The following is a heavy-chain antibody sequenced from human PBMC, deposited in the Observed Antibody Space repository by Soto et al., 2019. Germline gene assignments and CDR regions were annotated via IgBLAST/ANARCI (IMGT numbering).Heavy chain of an antibody. V-gene: IGHV1-18*01. D-gene: IGHD2-2*01. Sequence: QVQLVQSGAEVKKPGVSVKVSCKASGYTFTSYVISWVRQAPGQGLEWMGWISAYNGNTNYAQKLQGRVTMTTDTPTSTAYMELRSLRSDDTAVYYCARDTEILGYCSSTSCYGDYWGQGTLVTVSS. CDR1: GYTFTSYV. CDR2: ISAYNGNT. J-gene: IGHJ4*02. CDR3: ARDTEILGYCSSTSCYGDY.